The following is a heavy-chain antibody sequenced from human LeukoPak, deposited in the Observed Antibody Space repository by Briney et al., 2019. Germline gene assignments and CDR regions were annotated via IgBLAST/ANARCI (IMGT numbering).Heavy chain of an antibody. CDR3: ASPLWGGAFDV. D-gene: IGHD3-10*01. CDR1: GDSVSSDSAA. CDR2: TYYRSKWYN. V-gene: IGHV6-1*01. Sequence: SQTLSLTCVISGDSVSSDSAARNWVRQSPSRGLEWLGRTYYRSKWYNDYAVSVAGRITINSDTSKNQFSLQLNSVTPEDTAVYYCASPLWGGAFDVWGQGRMVTVSS. J-gene: IGHJ3*01.